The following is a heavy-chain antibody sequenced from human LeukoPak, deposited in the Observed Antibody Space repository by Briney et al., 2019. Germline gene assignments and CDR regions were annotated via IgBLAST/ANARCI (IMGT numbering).Heavy chain of an antibody. V-gene: IGHV3-48*01. D-gene: IGHD1-26*01. Sequence: GGSPRLSCAASGFTLSSYSMNWVRQAPGKGLEWVSYISSYDSSTIYYADSVRGRFTISRDNAKNSLYLQMSSLRAEDTAVYYCVRIQGIVGSYWGQGTLVTVSS. CDR2: ISSYDSSTI. CDR1: GFTLSSYS. CDR3: VRIQGIVGSY. J-gene: IGHJ4*02.